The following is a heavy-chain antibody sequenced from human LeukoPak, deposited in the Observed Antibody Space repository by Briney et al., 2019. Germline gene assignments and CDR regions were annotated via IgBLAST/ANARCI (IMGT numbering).Heavy chain of an antibody. D-gene: IGHD3-10*01. Sequence: ASVKVSCKASGGTFSSYAISWVRQAPGQGLEWMGGNIPIFGTANYVQKFQGRVTITTDESTSTAYMELSSLRSEDTAVYYCARGGSRSRRGDDAFDIWGQGTMVTVSS. CDR2: NIPIFGTA. V-gene: IGHV1-69*05. CDR1: GGTFSSYA. CDR3: ARGGSRSRRGDDAFDI. J-gene: IGHJ3*02.